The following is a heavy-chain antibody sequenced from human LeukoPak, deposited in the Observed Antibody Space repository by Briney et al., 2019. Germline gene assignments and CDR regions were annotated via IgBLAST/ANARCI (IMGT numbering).Heavy chain of an antibody. CDR1: GYTFTNYG. J-gene: IGHJ4*02. D-gene: IGHD4-17*01. Sequence: GASVTVSCKASGYTFTNYGISWVRQAPGQGLEWMGWISANNGDTDYAQKLQGRVTLTTDTSTNTAYMELRSLRSDDTAVYYCARDIAVTNFDYWGQGTLVTVSS. V-gene: IGHV1-18*01. CDR3: ARDIAVTNFDY. CDR2: ISANNGDT.